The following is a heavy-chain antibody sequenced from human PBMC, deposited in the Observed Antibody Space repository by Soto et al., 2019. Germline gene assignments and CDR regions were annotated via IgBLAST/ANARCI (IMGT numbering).Heavy chain of an antibody. V-gene: IGHV1-18*01. Sequence: QVQLVQSGAEVKKPGASVKVSCKASGYTFTHYGITWVRQAPGQGLEWTGWINAYIGDTKSAQKYQGRVTVTIDTSTSTAYLELRSLRSDDTAVYYCARGDGDTLDYWGQGTLDRVSA. D-gene: IGHD2-21*02. CDR1: GYTFTHYG. J-gene: IGHJ4*02. CDR2: INAYIGDT. CDR3: ARGDGDTLDY.